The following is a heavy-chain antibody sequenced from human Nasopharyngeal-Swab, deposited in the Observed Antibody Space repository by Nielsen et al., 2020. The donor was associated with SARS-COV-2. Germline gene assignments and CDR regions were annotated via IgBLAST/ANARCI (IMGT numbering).Heavy chain of an antibody. CDR2: ISGSAGAT. CDR3: AKVRPIVTTPRDFDY. D-gene: IGHD5-12*01. V-gene: IGHV3-23*01. J-gene: IGHJ4*02. Sequence: WIRQPPGKGLEWVSAISGSAGATHYADSVKGRFTISRANSKNTVYLQMNSLRAEDAAVYYCAKVRPIVTTPRDFDYWGQGILVTVSS.